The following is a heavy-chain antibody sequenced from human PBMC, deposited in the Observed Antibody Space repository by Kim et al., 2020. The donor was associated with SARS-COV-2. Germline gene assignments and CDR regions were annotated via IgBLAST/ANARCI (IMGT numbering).Heavy chain of an antibody. CDR3: ARFGGELSSLGMDV. V-gene: IGHV3-30*04. Sequence: GVSLRLSCAASGFTFSSYAMHWVRQAPGKGLEWVAVISYDGSNKYYADSVKGRFTISRDNSKNTLYLQMNSLRAEDTAVYYCARFGGELSSLGMDVWGQG. CDR2: ISYDGSNK. J-gene: IGHJ6*02. D-gene: IGHD3-16*02. CDR1: GFTFSSYA.